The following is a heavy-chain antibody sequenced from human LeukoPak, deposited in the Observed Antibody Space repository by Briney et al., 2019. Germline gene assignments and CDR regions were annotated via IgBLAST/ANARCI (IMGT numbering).Heavy chain of an antibody. Sequence: GGSLRLSCAASGFTFSSYGMSWVRQAPGKGLEWVSAISGSGGSTYYADSVKGRFTISRDNSKNTLYLQMNSLRAEDTAVYYCAKGYITIVRGPKPDAFDIWGQGTMVTISS. D-gene: IGHD3-10*01. CDR2: ISGSGGST. V-gene: IGHV3-23*01. CDR3: AKGYITIVRGPKPDAFDI. CDR1: GFTFSSYG. J-gene: IGHJ3*02.